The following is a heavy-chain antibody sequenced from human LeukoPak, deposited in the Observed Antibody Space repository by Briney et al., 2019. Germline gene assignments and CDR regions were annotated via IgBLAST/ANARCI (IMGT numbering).Heavy chain of an antibody. CDR1: GYSISSGYY. CDR3: ATRKDYGGKFDY. Sequence: SETLSLTCAVSGYSISSGYYWGWIRQPLGKGLEWIGSIYHSGSTYYNPSLKSRVTISVDTSKNQFSLKLSSVTAADTAVYYCATRKDYGGKFDYWGQGTLVTVSS. CDR2: IYHSGST. V-gene: IGHV4-38-2*01. J-gene: IGHJ4*02. D-gene: IGHD4-23*01.